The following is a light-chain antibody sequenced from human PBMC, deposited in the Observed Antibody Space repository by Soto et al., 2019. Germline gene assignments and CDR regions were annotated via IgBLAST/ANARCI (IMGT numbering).Light chain of an antibody. V-gene: IGKV3-20*01. CDR3: QQYGSSRLA. Sequence: EIVLTQSPGTLSLSPGERATLSCRASQSVSSSYLAWYQQKPGQAPRLLIYGASSRDTGIPDRFSGSGSGTDFTLTISRLEPEDFAVYYCQQYGSSRLAFGQGTKVEIE. J-gene: IGKJ1*01. CDR1: QSVSSSY. CDR2: GAS.